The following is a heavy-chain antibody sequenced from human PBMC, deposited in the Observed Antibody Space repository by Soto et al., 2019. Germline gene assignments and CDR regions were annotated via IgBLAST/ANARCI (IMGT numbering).Heavy chain of an antibody. CDR1: GGSFSGYY. D-gene: IGHD3-3*01. Sequence: SETLSLTCAVYGGSFSGYYWTWIRQPPGTGLEWIGEINHSGSTNYNPSLKSRVTISVDTSKNQFSLKLSSVTAADTAVYYCARQGGDFWSDYGMDVWGQGTTVTVSS. J-gene: IGHJ6*02. V-gene: IGHV4-34*01. CDR3: ARQGGDFWSDYGMDV. CDR2: INHSGST.